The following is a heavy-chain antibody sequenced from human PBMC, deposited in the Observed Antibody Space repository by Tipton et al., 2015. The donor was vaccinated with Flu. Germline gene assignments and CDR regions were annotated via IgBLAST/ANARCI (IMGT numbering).Heavy chain of an antibody. CDR3: ARDSLGMDV. D-gene: IGHD2-15*01. Sequence: TLSLTCAVYGGSFSGYYWSWIRQPPGKGLEWIGEINHSGSTNYNPSLKSRVTISVDTSKNQFSLKLSSVTAADTAVYYCARDSLGMDVWGKGATVTVSS. CDR1: GGSFSGYY. V-gene: IGHV4-34*01. CDR2: INHSGST. J-gene: IGHJ6*03.